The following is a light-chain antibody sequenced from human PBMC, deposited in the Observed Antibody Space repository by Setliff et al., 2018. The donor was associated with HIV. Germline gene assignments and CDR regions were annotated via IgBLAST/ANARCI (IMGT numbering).Light chain of an antibody. V-gene: IGLV2-14*02. CDR3: NSYASTSSFV. J-gene: IGLJ1*01. CDR2: EGN. CDR1: SSDVGSYNL. Sequence: QSVLTQPASVSGSPGQSITISCTETSSDVGSYNLVSWYQQHPSKAPKLMIYEGNKRPSGVSNRFSGSKSGNTASLTISGLQAEDEADYYCNSYASTSSFVFGTGTKVTVL.